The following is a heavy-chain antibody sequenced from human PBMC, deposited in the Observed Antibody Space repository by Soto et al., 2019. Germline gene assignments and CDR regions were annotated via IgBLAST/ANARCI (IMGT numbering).Heavy chain of an antibody. CDR1: GFSFSSHW. D-gene: IGHD3-10*01. Sequence: EAQLLESGGGFVQPVGSLRLSCAGSGFSFSSHWMHWFRQAPGKGLVRVSRMKGDGSTANYADSVKGRLTISRDNARNTVYLQMNSLRLDDTAVYYCARGIPGHYGFDIWGQGTMVTVSS. J-gene: IGHJ3*02. CDR2: MKGDGSTA. V-gene: IGHV3-74*01. CDR3: ARGIPGHYGFDI.